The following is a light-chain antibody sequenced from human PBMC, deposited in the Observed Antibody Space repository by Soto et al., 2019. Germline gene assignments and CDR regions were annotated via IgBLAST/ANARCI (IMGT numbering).Light chain of an antibody. V-gene: IGKV1-6*02. CDR1: QDIRSD. CDR3: LQDHNYQLT. Sequence: AIQMTQFPSSLSASVGDRVTITCRASQDIRSDLGWYQQRPGEAPKLLIYASSSLQSGVPSRFSGSGSGTEFGLTTSSLQPEDFATYNFLQDHNYQLTVGGWTKVDI. J-gene: IGKJ4*01. CDR2: ASS.